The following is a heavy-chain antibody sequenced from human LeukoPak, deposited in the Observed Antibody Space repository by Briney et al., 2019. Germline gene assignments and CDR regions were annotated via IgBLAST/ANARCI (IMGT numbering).Heavy chain of an antibody. J-gene: IGHJ4*02. CDR2: IYSGGNT. CDR3: ARRPGEYSHPYDY. D-gene: IGHD4-17*01. Sequence: PGGSLRLSCTVSGFIVSINSMSWVRQAPGKGLEWVSFIYSGGNTHYSDSVKGRFTISRDNSKNTLYLHMNSLRAEDTAVYYCARRPGEYSHPYDYWGQGTLVTVSS. V-gene: IGHV3-53*01. CDR1: GFIVSINS.